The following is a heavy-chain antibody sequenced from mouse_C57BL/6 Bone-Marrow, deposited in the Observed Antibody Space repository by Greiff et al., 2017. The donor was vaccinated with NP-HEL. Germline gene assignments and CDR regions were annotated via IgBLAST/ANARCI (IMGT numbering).Heavy chain of an antibody. D-gene: IGHD2-4*01. CDR2: INPSSGYT. CDR1: GYTFTSYW. J-gene: IGHJ3*01. V-gene: IGHV1-7*01. Sequence: QVQLKESGAELAKPGASVKLSCKASGYTFTSYWMHWVKQRPGQGLEWIGYINPSSGYTKYNQKFKDKATLTADKSSSTAYMQLSSLTYEDSAVYYCARWTYDYGGSPWFAYWGQGTLVTVSA. CDR3: ARWTYDYGGSPWFAY.